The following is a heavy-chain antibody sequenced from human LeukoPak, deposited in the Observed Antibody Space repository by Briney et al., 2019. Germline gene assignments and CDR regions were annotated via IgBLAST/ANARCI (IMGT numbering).Heavy chain of an antibody. J-gene: IGHJ3*02. CDR1: DGSISSGDHY. V-gene: IGHV4-31*03. Sequence: PPQTLSLTCTVSDGSISSGDHYWSWIRQHPGKGLEWMGYIYYSGSTYYNPSLKSRVTISVDTSKNQFSLKLSSVTAADTAVYYCVSRQQLVQGAFDIWGQGTMVTVSS. CDR2: IYYSGST. D-gene: IGHD6-13*01. CDR3: VSRQQLVQGAFDI.